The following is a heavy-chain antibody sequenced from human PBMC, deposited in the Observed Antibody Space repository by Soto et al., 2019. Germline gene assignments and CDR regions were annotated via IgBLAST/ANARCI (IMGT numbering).Heavy chain of an antibody. J-gene: IGHJ6*02. CDR1: GFTFSSYA. CDR2: ISYDGSNK. CDR3: ARDRYPIFGVVTGYYYYYGMDV. D-gene: IGHD3-3*01. V-gene: IGHV3-30-3*01. Sequence: QVQLVESGGGVVQPGRSLRLSCAASGFTFSSYAMHWVRQAPGKGLEWVAVISYDGSNKYYADSVKGRFTISRDNSKNTLYLQMTSLRAEDTAVYYCARDRYPIFGVVTGYYYYYGMDVWGQGTTVTVSS.